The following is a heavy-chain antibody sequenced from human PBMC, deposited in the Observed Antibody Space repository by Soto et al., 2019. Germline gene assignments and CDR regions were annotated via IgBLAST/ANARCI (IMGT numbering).Heavy chain of an antibody. V-gene: IGHV7-4-1*01. CDR1: GYTFTSYG. CDR2: INTNTGNP. J-gene: IGHJ6*03. D-gene: IGHD2-15*01. CDR3: ARVLLSACFIVVVVAAKGYYYYYTDV. Sequence: ASLKVSCKASGYTFTSYGINWVRQAPGQGLEWMGWINTNTGNPTYAQGFTGRFVFSLDTSVSTAYLQICSLKAEDTAVYYCARVLLSACFIVVVVAAKGYYYYYTDVWGKGTTVTVSS.